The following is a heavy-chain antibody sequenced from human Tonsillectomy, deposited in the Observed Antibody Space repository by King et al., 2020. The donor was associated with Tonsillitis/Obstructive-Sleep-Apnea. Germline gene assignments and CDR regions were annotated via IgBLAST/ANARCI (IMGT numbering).Heavy chain of an antibody. CDR3: ASSRRGAAGTGIDY. Sequence: MQLQESGPGLVKPSGTLSLTCAVSGGSISSSNWWSWVRQPPGKGLEWIGEIYHSGSTNYNPSLKSRVTISVDKSKNQFSLKLSSVSAADTAVYYCASSRRGAAGTGIDYWGQGTLVTVSS. CDR2: IYHSGST. J-gene: IGHJ4*02. CDR1: GGSISSSNW. D-gene: IGHD6-13*01. V-gene: IGHV4-4*02.